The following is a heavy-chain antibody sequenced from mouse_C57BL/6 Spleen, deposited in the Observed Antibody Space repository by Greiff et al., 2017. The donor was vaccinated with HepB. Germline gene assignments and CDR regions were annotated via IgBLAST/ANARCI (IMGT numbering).Heavy chain of an antibody. D-gene: IGHD1-1*01. V-gene: IGHV5-9*01. CDR1: GFTFSSYT. CDR3: ARLTTVVATRYYFDY. CDR2: ISGGGGNT. Sequence: EVQVVESGGGLVKPGGSLKLSCAASGFTFSSYTMSWVRQTPEKRLEWVATISGGGGNTYYPDSVKGRFTISRDNAKNTLYLQMSSLRSEDTALYYCARLTTVVATRYYFDYWGQGTTLTVSS. J-gene: IGHJ2*01.